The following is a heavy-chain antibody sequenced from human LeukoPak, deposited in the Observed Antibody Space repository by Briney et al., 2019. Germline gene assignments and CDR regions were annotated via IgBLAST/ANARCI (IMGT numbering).Heavy chain of an antibody. CDR3: ARGTTGTTDFDY. V-gene: IGHV3-11*01. D-gene: IGHD1-1*01. CDR2: ISTSGTTM. Sequence: KSGGSLRLSCAASGFTFSDYYMNWLRQAPGKGLEWVSYISTSGTTMSYADSVKGRFTISGDSAKNSLYLQMNSLRAEDTAVYYCARGTTGTTDFDYWGQGTLVTVSS. J-gene: IGHJ4*02. CDR1: GFTFSDYY.